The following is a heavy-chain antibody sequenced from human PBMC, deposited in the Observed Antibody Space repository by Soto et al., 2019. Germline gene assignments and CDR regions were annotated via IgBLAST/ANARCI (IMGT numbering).Heavy chain of an antibody. Sequence: QVQLVQSGAEVKKPGSSVTVSCKASGGTFSSYAISWVRQAPGQGLEWRGGITPMVNIPSYVQKFQGRLSMSADESTSTASMELGSLPPGDTAGYYCARGSGRSQDIMAANQMGTFDFWGQGTLVTVSS. D-gene: IGHD2-8*01. CDR3: ARGSGRSQDIMAANQMGTFDF. J-gene: IGHJ4*02. V-gene: IGHV1-69*01. CDR1: GGTFSSYA. CDR2: ITPMVNIP.